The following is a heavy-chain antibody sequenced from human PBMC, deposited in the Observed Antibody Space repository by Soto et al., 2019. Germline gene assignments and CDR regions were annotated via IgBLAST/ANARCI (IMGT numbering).Heavy chain of an antibody. J-gene: IGHJ6*02. CDR1: VYPFTSYT. V-gene: IGHV1-3*01. CDR3: ARDIVVVVAASYYYSGMDV. Sequence: SVKVSCNASVYPFTSYTMHWVRQAPGQRLEWMGWINAGNGNTKYSQKFQGRVTISRDTFASTAYMELSSLRSEDTAVYYCARDIVVVVAASYYYSGMDVWGQGTTVTVSS. D-gene: IGHD2-15*01. CDR2: INAGNGNT.